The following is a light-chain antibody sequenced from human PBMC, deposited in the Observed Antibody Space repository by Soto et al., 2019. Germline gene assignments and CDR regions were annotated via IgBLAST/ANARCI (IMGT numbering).Light chain of an antibody. V-gene: IGKV1-39*01. Sequence: DIQMTQSPSSLSASVGDRVTITCRASQSISSYLNWYQQKPGKAPKLLIYAASSLQSGVPSRFSGSGSETDFTLTISSLQPEDFATYYCQQAASFPITFGQGTRLEIK. CDR2: AAS. CDR1: QSISSY. CDR3: QQAASFPIT. J-gene: IGKJ5*01.